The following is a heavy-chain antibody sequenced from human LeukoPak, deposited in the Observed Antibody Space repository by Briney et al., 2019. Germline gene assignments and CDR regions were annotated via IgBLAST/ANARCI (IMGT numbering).Heavy chain of an antibody. Sequence: PSETLSLTCTVSGGSFSTYYWSWIRQPPGEGLEWIGYVYYTGSTNHNPSPKSRVTISLDTSKNQFSLKLSSVTAAHTAVYYCARRVAVAPLWYFDVWGRGTLVTVSS. V-gene: IGHV4-59*08. CDR3: ARRVAVAPLWYFDV. CDR2: VYYTGST. J-gene: IGHJ2*01. D-gene: IGHD2-21*01. CDR1: GGSFSTYY.